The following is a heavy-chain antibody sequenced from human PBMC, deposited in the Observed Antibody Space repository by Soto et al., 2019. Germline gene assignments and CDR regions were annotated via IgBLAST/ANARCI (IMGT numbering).Heavy chain of an antibody. V-gene: IGHV4-39*01. CDR3: ARPNCSSTSCYEDYYYYMDV. D-gene: IGHD2-2*01. J-gene: IGHJ6*03. CDR2: IYYSGST. CDR1: GGSISSSSYY. Sequence: QLQLQESGPGLVKPSETLSLTCTVSGGSISSSSYYWGWIRQPPGKGLEWIGSIYYSGSTYYNPSLKSRVTISVDTSKNQFSLKLSSVTAADTAVYYCARPNCSSTSCYEDYYYYMDVWGKGTTVTVSS.